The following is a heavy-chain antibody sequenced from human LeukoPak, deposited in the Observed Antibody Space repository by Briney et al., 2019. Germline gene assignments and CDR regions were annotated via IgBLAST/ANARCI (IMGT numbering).Heavy chain of an antibody. CDR1: GFTFSTYA. D-gene: IGHD2-8*02. J-gene: IGHJ4*02. CDR3: ASFGTGGHPGTDS. Sequence: GRSLRLSCAASGFTFSTYAMHWVRQAPGKGLEWVAVISYDGSNKYYADSVKGRFTISRDNAKNTLYLQMNSLRAEDTAVYCCASFGTGGHPGTDSWGQGTLVTVSS. CDR2: ISYDGSNK. V-gene: IGHV3-30*04.